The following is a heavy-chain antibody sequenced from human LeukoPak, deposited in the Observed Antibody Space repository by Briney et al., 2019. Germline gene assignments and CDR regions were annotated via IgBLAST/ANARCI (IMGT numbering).Heavy chain of an antibody. Sequence: GGTLRLSCAASGFTFSSYAMSWVRQAPGKGLEWVSTIRGSGGSTYYADSVRGRFTISRDNSKNTLYLQMNSLRAEDTAVYYCAKTGLDTAMVSYYYYYMDVWGKGTTVTVSS. CDR3: AKTGLDTAMVSYYYYYMDV. J-gene: IGHJ6*03. D-gene: IGHD5-18*01. CDR2: IRGSGGST. V-gene: IGHV3-23*01. CDR1: GFTFSSYA.